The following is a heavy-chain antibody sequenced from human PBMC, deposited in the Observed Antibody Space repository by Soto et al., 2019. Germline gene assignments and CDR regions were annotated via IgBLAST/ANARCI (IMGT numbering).Heavy chain of an antibody. D-gene: IGHD2-2*01. V-gene: IGHV3-30-3*01. CDR2: ISYDGSNK. Sequence: GGSLRLSCAASGFTFSSYAIHWVRQAPGKGLEWVSVISYDGSNKYYADSVKGRFTISRDNSKNTLYLQMNSLGAEDTAVYFCARESSTSSPGYWGLGALVTVSS. J-gene: IGHJ4*02. CDR1: GFTFSSYA. CDR3: ARESSTSSPGY.